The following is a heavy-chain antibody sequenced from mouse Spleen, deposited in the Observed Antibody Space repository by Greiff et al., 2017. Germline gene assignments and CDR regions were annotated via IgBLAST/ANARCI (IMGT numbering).Heavy chain of an antibody. CDR3: ARGRLTGTYFDY. Sequence: EVKLVESGPGLVKPSQSLSLTCSVTGYSITSGYYWNWIRQFPGNKLEWMGYISYDGSNNYNPSLKNRISITRDTSKNQFFLKLNSVTTEDTATYYCARGRLTGTYFDYWGQGTTLTVSS. V-gene: IGHV3-6*02. D-gene: IGHD4-1*01. CDR1: GYSITSGYY. CDR2: ISYDGSN. J-gene: IGHJ2*01.